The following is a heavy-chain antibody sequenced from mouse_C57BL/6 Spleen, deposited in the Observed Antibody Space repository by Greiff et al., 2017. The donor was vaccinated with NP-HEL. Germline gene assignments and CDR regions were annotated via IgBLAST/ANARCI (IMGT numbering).Heavy chain of an antibody. Sequence: VMLVESGPGLVQPSQSLSITCTVSGFSLTSYGVHWVRQSPGKGLEWLGVIWRGGSTDYNAAFMSRLSITKDNSKSQVFFKMNSLQADDTAIYYCAKRGYYGSSLYAMDYWGQGTSVTVSS. CDR2: IWRGGST. CDR3: AKRGYYGSSLYAMDY. D-gene: IGHD1-1*01. V-gene: IGHV2-5*01. J-gene: IGHJ4*01. CDR1: GFSLTSYG.